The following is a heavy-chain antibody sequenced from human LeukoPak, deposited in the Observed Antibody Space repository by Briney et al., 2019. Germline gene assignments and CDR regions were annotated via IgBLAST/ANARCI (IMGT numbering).Heavy chain of an antibody. V-gene: IGHV3-74*01. CDR3: AKSDWFDP. CDR1: GFTFSNFW. J-gene: IGHJ5*02. Sequence: GGSLRLSCVASGFTFSNFWMHWFRQAPGKGRVWVSRIKNDGSSTSYADSVKGRFTISRDNAKNTLYLQMNSLRAEDTAVYYCAKSDWFDPWGQGTLVTVSS. CDR2: IKNDGSST.